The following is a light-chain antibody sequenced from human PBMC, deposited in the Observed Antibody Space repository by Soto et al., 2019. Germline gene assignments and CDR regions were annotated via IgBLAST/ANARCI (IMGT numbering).Light chain of an antibody. CDR2: NNN. Sequence: QSVLTQPPSASGTPGQWVTLSCSGRSSNIGSSTVNWYQQLPGTGPKLLIYNNNQRPSGVPDRFSGSKSGTSASLAISGLQSEDEADYYCATWDDSRNKVFGTGTTVTVL. CDR3: ATWDDSRNKV. V-gene: IGLV1-44*01. J-gene: IGLJ1*01. CDR1: SSNIGSST.